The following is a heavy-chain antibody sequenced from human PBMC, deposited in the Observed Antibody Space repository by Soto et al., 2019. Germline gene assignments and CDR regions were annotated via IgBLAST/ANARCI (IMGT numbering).Heavy chain of an antibody. Sequence: QVTLKESGPVLVKPTETLTLTCTVSGFSLSNARMGVSWIRQPPGKALEWLAHIFSNDEKSYSTSLKSRLTIPKDTSKSQVVLTMNNMDPVDKATYYCARMRGGAMVRDAFDIWGQGTMVTVSS. CDR2: IFSNDEK. CDR3: ARMRGGAMVRDAFDI. V-gene: IGHV2-26*01. D-gene: IGHD3-10*01. J-gene: IGHJ3*02. CDR1: GFSLSNARMG.